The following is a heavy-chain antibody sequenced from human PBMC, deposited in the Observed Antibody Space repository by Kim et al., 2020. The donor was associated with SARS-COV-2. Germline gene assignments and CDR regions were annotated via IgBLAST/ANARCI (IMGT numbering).Heavy chain of an antibody. J-gene: IGHJ6*02. Sequence: YADSVKGRFTISRDNSKNTLYLQMNSLRAEVTAVYYCAKGIFGVVYGMDVWGQGTTVTVSS. D-gene: IGHD3-3*01. V-gene: IGHV3-23*01. CDR3: AKGIFGVVYGMDV.